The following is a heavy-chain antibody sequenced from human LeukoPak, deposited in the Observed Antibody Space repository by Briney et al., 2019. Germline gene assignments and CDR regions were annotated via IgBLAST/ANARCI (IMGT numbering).Heavy chain of an antibody. J-gene: IGHJ4*02. Sequence: GSLRLSCAASGFTFSSYAMSWVRQPPGKGLEWIGEINHSGSTNYNPSLKSRVTISVDTSKNQFSLKLSSVTAADTAVYYCARSRDRKTGADSWGQGTLVTVSS. CDR1: GFTFSSYA. V-gene: IGHV4-34*01. D-gene: IGHD1-14*01. CDR2: INHSGST. CDR3: ARSRDRKTGADS.